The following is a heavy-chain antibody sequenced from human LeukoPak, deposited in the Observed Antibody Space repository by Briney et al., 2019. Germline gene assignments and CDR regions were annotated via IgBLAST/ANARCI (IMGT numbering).Heavy chain of an antibody. CDR1: GFTFSSYW. J-gene: IGHJ5*02. D-gene: IGHD3-16*02. CDR3: ASEGSYYDYVWGSYRYQNWFDP. CDR2: INSDGSST. V-gene: IGHV3-74*01. Sequence: GGSLRLSCAASGFTFSSYWMHWVRQAPGKGLVWVSRINSDGSSTSYADSVKGRFTISRDNAKNTLYLQMNSLRAEDTAVYYCASEGSYYDYVWGSYRYQNWFDPWGQGTLVTVSS.